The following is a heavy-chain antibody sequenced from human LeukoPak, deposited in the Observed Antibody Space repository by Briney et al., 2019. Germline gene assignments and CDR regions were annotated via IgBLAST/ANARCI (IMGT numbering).Heavy chain of an antibody. CDR3: AREAGVIAVAGIDY. CDR2: INHSGST. CDR1: GGSFSGYY. Sequence: PSETLSLTCAVYGGSFSGYYCSWIRQPPGKGLEWIGEINHSGSTNYNPSLKSRVTISVDTSKNQFSLKLSSVTAADTAVYYCAREAGVIAVAGIDYWGQGSLVTVSS. J-gene: IGHJ4*02. V-gene: IGHV4-34*01. D-gene: IGHD6-19*01.